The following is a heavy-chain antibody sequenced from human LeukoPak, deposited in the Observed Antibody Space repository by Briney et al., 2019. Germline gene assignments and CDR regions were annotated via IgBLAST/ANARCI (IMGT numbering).Heavy chain of an antibody. CDR3: ARELIVVVVAATFRYGMDV. Sequence: GGSLRLSCAASGFTFSSYWMSWVRQAPGKGLEWVANIKQDGSEKYYVDSVKGRFTISRDNAKNSLYLQMNSLRAEDTAVYYCARELIVVVVAATFRYGMDVWGQGTTVTVSS. V-gene: IGHV3-7*01. D-gene: IGHD2-15*01. CDR1: GFTFSSYW. J-gene: IGHJ6*02. CDR2: IKQDGSEK.